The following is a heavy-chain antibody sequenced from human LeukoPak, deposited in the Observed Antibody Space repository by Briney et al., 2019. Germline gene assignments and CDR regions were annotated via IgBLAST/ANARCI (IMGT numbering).Heavy chain of an antibody. CDR1: GFTFNNAW. V-gene: IGHV3-30*03. J-gene: IGHJ4*02. Sequence: GGSLRLSCAASGFTFNNAWLSWVRQAPGKGLEWVAIISYDGSNEYYADSVKGRFTISRDNSKNTLYLQMNSLRAADTAVYYCARDQGTSYLSSFDYWGRGTLVTVSS. CDR3: ARDQGTSYLSSFDY. D-gene: IGHD6-6*01. CDR2: ISYDGSNE.